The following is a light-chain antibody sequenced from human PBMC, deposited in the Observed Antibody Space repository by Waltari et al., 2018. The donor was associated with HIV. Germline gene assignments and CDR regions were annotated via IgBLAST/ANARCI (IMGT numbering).Light chain of an antibody. CDR2: EVS. J-gene: IGLJ2*01. V-gene: IGLV2-23*02. CDR3: CSYAGSSTLV. Sequence: QSALTQPASVSGPPGQSITISCTGTSRDVGRYNLVSWYQQHPGKAPKLMIYEVSKRPSGVSNRFSGSKSGNTASLTISGLQAEDEAYYYCCSYAGSSTLVFGGGTKLTVL. CDR1: SRDVGRYNL.